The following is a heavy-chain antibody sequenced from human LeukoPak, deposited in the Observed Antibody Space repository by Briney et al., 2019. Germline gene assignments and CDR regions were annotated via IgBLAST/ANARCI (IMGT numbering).Heavy chain of an antibody. CDR1: GFTFSSYW. J-gene: IGHJ5*02. D-gene: IGHD4-17*01. Sequence: GSLRLSCAASGFTFSSYWMTWVRQPPGKGLEWIGEINHSGSTNYNPSLKSRVTISVDTSKNQFSLKLSSVTAADTAVYYCARHYWTTVTTARFDPWGQGTLVTVSS. CDR3: ARHYWTTVTTARFDP. V-gene: IGHV4-34*01. CDR2: INHSGST.